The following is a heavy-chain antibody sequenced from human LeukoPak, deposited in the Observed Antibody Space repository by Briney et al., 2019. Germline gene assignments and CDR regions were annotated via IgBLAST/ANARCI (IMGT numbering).Heavy chain of an antibody. CDR3: ASELVVGY. Sequence: SGGSLRLSCAASGFTFSRYWMYWVRQAPGKGLVFVSRINSDGSTTNCAGSVKGRFTISRDNAKNTLYLQMDSLRDGDTAVYYCASELVVGYWGLGTLVTVSS. CDR2: INSDGSTT. CDR1: GFTFSRYW. V-gene: IGHV3-74*01. D-gene: IGHD1-26*01. J-gene: IGHJ4*02.